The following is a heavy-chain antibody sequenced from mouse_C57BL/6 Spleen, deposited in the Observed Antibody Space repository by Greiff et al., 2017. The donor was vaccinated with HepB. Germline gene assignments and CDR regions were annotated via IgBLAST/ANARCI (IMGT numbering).Heavy chain of an antibody. J-gene: IGHJ2*01. V-gene: IGHV1-50*01. CDR3: ARNGYGSSSFDY. Sequence: VQLQQPGAELVKPGASVKLSCKASGYTFTSYWMQWVKQRPGQGLEWIGEIDPSDSYTNYNQKFKGKATLTVDTSSSTAYMQLSSLTSEDSAVYYCARNGYGSSSFDYWGQGTTLTVSS. CDR2: IDPSDSYT. D-gene: IGHD1-1*01. CDR1: GYTFTSYW.